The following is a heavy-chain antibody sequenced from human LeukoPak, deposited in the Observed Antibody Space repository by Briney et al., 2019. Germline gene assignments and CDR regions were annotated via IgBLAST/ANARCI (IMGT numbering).Heavy chain of an antibody. J-gene: IGHJ4*02. CDR2: IYTSGST. CDR3: ARGRSYDFWSGYLPNY. CDR1: GGSISNYY. Sequence: SETLSLTCTVSGGSISNYYWSWIRQPAGKGLEWIGRIYTSGSTNYNPSLKSRVTISLDTSKNKFSLKLRSVTAADTAVYYCARGRSYDFWSGYLPNYWGQGTLVTVSS. D-gene: IGHD3-3*01. V-gene: IGHV4-4*07.